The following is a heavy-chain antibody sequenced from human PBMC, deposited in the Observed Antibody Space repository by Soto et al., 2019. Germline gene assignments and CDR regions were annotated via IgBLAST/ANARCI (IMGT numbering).Heavy chain of an antibody. V-gene: IGHV3-21*01. CDR3: ARAVTAPGERGFDP. CDR1: GFTFSSYS. D-gene: IGHD2-21*02. Sequence: GGSLRLSCAASGFTFSSYSMNWVRQAPGKGLEWVSSISSSSSYIYYADSVKGRFTISRDNAKNSLYLQMNSLRAEDTAVYYCARAVTAPGERGFDPWGQGTLVTVSS. CDR2: ISSSSSYI. J-gene: IGHJ5*02.